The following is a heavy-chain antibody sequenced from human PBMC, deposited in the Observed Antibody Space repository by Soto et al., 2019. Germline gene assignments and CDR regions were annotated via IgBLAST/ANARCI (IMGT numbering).Heavy chain of an antibody. V-gene: IGHV3-13*01. J-gene: IGHJ4*02. CDR3: ARAVAGDYFDY. CDR1: GFTFSSYD. D-gene: IGHD6-19*01. Sequence: EVQLVESGGGLVQPGGSLRLSCAASGFTFSSYDMHWVRQATGKGLEWVSAIGTAGDTYYPGSVKGRFPISRENAKNSLYLQMNSLRAGDTAVYYWARAVAGDYFDYWGQGTLVTVSS. CDR2: IGTAGDT.